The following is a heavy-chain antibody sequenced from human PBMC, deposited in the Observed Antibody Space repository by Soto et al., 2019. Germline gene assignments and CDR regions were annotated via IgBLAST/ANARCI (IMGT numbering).Heavy chain of an antibody. J-gene: IGHJ6*03. CDR2: ISYDGSNK. CDR1: GFTFSSYG. CDR3: AKPGIAAVRYYYYMDV. D-gene: IGHD6-13*01. Sequence: GGSLRLSCAASGFTFSSYGIHWVRQAPGKGLECVAVISYDGSNKYYADSVKGRFTISRDNSKNTLYLQMNSLRAEDTAVYYCAKPGIAAVRYYYYMDVWGKGTMVTVSS. V-gene: IGHV3-30*18.